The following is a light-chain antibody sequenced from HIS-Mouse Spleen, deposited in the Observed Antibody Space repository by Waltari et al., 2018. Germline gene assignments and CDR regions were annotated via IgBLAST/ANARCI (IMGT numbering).Light chain of an antibody. CDR3: SSYAGSNNLV. CDR1: SSDVGGSHH. J-gene: IGLJ2*01. CDR2: EVS. Sequence: QSALTQPPSASGSPGQSVTISCTGTSSDVGGSHHVPWYQQHPGKAPKRMIYEVSKRPSGVPDRFSGSKSGNTASLTVSGLQAEDEADYYCSSYAGSNNLVFGGGTKLTVL. V-gene: IGLV2-8*01.